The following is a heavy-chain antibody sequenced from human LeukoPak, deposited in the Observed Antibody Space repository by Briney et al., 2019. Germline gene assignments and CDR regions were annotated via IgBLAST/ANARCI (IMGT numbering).Heavy chain of an antibody. CDR3: AKDNYAGYSSSWFLFDY. V-gene: IGHV3-9*01. J-gene: IGHJ4*02. Sequence: GGSLRLSCAASGFTVSSNYMSWVRQAPGKGLEWVSGISWNSGSIGYADSVKGRFTISRDNAKNSLYLQMNSLRAEDTALYYCAKDNYAGYSSSWFLFDYWGQGTLVTVSS. D-gene: IGHD6-13*01. CDR1: GFTVSSNY. CDR2: ISWNSGSI.